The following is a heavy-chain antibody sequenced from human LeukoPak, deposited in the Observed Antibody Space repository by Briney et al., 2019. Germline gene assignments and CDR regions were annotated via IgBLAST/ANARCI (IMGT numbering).Heavy chain of an antibody. V-gene: IGHV4-59*01. Sequence: SETLSLTCTVSGGSISSYYWSWIRQPPGKGLEWIGYIYYSGSTNYNPSLKSRVTISVDTSKNQFSLKLSSVTAADTAVYYCARQPPSRYSSSWYVHFDYWGQGTLVTVSS. D-gene: IGHD6-13*01. CDR2: IYYSGST. J-gene: IGHJ4*02. CDR3: ARQPPSRYSSSWYVHFDY. CDR1: GGSISSYY.